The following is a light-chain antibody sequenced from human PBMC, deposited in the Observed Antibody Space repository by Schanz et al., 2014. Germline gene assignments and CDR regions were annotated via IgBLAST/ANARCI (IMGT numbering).Light chain of an antibody. CDR3: QQYGSSPPCT. V-gene: IGKV3-15*01. CDR2: GAS. CDR1: QSVSSN. J-gene: IGKJ2*02. Sequence: EIVMTQSPATLSVSPGERATLSCRASQSVSSNLAWFQQKPGQAPRILFYGASTRATGIPARFSGSGSGTDFALTISRLEPEDFALYYCQQYGSSPPCTFGQGTKLEIK.